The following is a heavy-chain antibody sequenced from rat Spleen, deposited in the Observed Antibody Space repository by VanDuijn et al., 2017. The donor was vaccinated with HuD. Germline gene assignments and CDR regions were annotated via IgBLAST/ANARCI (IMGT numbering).Heavy chain of an antibody. CDR3: ARRHYGYTDYFDY. Sequence: EVQLVESGGGLVQPGRSLRLSCAASGFTFSDFFMAWVRQAPTKGLEWVASISTGGGNTYYRDSVKGRFTISRDNAKSTLYLQMASLSSEDTATYYCARRHYGYTDYFDYWGQGVMVTVSS. CDR1: GFTFSDFF. V-gene: IGHV5-25*01. J-gene: IGHJ2*01. D-gene: IGHD1-9*01. CDR2: ISTGGGNT.